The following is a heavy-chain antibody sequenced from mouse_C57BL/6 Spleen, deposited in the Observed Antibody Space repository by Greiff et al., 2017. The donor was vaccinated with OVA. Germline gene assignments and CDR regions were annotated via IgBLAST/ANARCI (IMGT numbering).Heavy chain of an antibody. CDR2: ISYDGSN. CDR3: ARYYDYDGTFFDY. CDR1: GYSITSGYY. V-gene: IGHV3-6*01. D-gene: IGHD2-4*01. Sequence: DVKLQESGPGLVKPSQSLSLTCSVTGYSITSGYYWNWIRQFPGNKLEWMGYISYDGSNNYNPSLKNRISITRDTSKNQFFLKLNSVTTEDTATYYCARYYDYDGTFFDYWGQGTTLTVSS. J-gene: IGHJ2*01.